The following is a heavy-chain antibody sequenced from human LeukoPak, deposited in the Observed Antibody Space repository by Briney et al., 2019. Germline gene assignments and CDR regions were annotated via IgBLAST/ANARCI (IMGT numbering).Heavy chain of an antibody. D-gene: IGHD1-1*01. CDR2: IDIYSAKT. CDR1: GFTFSTYA. CDR3: ARDWKADF. J-gene: IGHJ4*01. V-gene: IGHV3-23*01. Sequence: GGSLRLSCATSGFTFSTYAMTWVRQAPGKGLEWVSAIDIYSAKTNYADSAKGRFTISRDNSKNTLYLQMNSLRGEDTAIYYCARDWKADFWGHGTLVTVSS.